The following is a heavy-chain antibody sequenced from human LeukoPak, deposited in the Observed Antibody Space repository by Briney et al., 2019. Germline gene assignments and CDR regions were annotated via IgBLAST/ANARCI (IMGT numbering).Heavy chain of an antibody. CDR3: ARSRHYYYYMDV. V-gene: IGHV3-30-3*01. J-gene: IGHJ6*03. CDR2: ISYDGSNK. CDR1: AFTFSSYT. Sequence: GRSLRLSRMASAFTFSSYTMHWVRQAPGKGLEWVAAISYDGSNKDHADSVKSRFTISRDNAKNSLYLQMNSLRAEDTAVYYCARSRHYYYYMDVWGKGTTVTVSS.